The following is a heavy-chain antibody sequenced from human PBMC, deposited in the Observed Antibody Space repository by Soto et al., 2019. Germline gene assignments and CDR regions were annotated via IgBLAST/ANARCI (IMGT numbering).Heavy chain of an antibody. Sequence: PGGSLRLSCAASGFTFSSYGMHWVRQAPGKGLEWVAVISYDGSNKYYADSVKGRFTISRDNSKNTLYLQMNSLRAEDTAVYYCAKDGRGYPKGRIDYWGQGTLVTVSS. J-gene: IGHJ4*02. CDR2: ISYDGSNK. D-gene: IGHD5-12*01. CDR3: AKDGRGYPKGRIDY. CDR1: GFTFSSYG. V-gene: IGHV3-30*18.